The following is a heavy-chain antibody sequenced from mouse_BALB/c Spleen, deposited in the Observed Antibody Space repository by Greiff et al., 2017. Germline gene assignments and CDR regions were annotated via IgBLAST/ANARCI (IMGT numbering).Heavy chain of an antibody. Sequence: EVQRVESGGGLVKPGGSLKLSCAASGFTFSDYYMYWVRQTPEKRLEWVATISDGGSYTYYPDSVKGRFTISRDNAKNNLYLQMSSLKSEDTAMYYCARDGDAMDYWGQGTSVTVSS. V-gene: IGHV5-4*02. CDR2: ISDGGSYT. J-gene: IGHJ4*01. CDR1: GFTFSDYY. CDR3: ARDGDAMDY.